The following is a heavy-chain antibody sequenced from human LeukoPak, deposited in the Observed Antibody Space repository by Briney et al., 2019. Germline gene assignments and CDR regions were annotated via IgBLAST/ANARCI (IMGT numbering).Heavy chain of an antibody. V-gene: IGHV1-2*02. Sequence: GASVRVSCMASGYTFTVYYMHWLRQAPGQGLEWMGWINPNSGDTNSAQKFQDRVTMTRDTSISTAYMELSRLRSDDTAVYYCARDGGLDSWGQGTLVTVSS. CDR1: GYTFTVYY. CDR3: ARDGGLDS. CDR2: INPNSGDT. D-gene: IGHD3-16*01. J-gene: IGHJ4*02.